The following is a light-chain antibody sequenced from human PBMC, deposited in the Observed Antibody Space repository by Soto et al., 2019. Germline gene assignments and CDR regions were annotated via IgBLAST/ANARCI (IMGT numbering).Light chain of an antibody. J-gene: IGLJ2*01. CDR3: SSYTISSTLVV. V-gene: IGLV2-14*01. Sequence: QPALTQPASVSGSPGQSITISCTGTSSDVGGYNYVSWYQQHPDKAPKLMIYEVSNRPSGVSNRFSGSRSGNTASLTISGLQAEDEADYYCSSYTISSTLVVFGGGTKLTVL. CDR1: SSDVGGYNY. CDR2: EVS.